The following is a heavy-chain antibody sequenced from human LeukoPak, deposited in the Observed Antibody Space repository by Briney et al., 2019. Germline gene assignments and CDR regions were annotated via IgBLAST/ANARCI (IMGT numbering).Heavy chain of an antibody. CDR2: INSDGSST. CDR1: GFTFSSYG. V-gene: IGHV3-74*01. D-gene: IGHD6-6*01. Sequence: PGGSLRLSCAASGFTFSSYGMSWVRQAPGKGLVWVSRINSDGSSTSYADSVKGRFTISRDNAENTLYLQMNSLRAEDTAVYYCASVPSRRDYWGQGTLVTVSS. J-gene: IGHJ4*02. CDR3: ASVPSRRDY.